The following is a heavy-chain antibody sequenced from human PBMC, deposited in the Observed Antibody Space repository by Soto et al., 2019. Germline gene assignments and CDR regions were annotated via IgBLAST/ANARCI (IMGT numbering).Heavy chain of an antibody. CDR3: AKGSSAMPEGNYFDP. J-gene: IGHJ5*02. D-gene: IGHD2-2*01. CDR1: GLAFRNYA. V-gene: IGHV3-23*01. Sequence: EVQLLESGGGLVQPGGSLRLSCAASGLAFRNYAMSWVRQAPGKGLEWVSGITGGGISTYFADFAKGRFTISRDNSKNTLYLQMNSLRAEDTAVYYWAKGSSAMPEGNYFDPWGQGTLVTVSS. CDR2: ITGGGIST.